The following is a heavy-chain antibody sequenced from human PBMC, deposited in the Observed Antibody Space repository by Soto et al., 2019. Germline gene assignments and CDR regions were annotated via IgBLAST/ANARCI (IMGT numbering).Heavy chain of an antibody. CDR2: ISSSSSTI. D-gene: IGHD5-12*01. CDR1: GFTFSSYS. Sequence: PGGSLRLSCAASGFTFSSYSMNWVRQAPGKGLEWVSYISSSSSTIYYADSVKGRFTISRENAKNSLYLQMNSLRAGDTAVYYCARVLRGYSGFEDYFDYWGQGALVTVSS. V-gene: IGHV3-48*01. CDR3: ARVLRGYSGFEDYFDY. J-gene: IGHJ4*02.